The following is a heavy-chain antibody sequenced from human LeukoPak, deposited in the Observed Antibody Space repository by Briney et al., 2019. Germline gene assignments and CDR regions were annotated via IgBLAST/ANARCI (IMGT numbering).Heavy chain of an antibody. J-gene: IGHJ4*02. Sequence: SETLSLTCTVSGGSISSYYWSWIRQPPGKGLEWIGYIYYSGSINYNPSLKSRVIISVDTSKNQFSLKLSSVTAADTAVYYCARRGPLVGATTYFDYWGQGTLVTVSS. V-gene: IGHV4-59*01. CDR2: IYYSGSI. D-gene: IGHD1-26*01. CDR1: GGSISSYY. CDR3: ARRGPLVGATTYFDY.